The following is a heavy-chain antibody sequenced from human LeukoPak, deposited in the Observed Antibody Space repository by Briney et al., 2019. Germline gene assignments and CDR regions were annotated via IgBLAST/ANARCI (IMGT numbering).Heavy chain of an antibody. CDR1: GFTFSSYA. J-gene: IGHJ4*02. CDR3: AKGPSFDDFWSGYPYYFDY. D-gene: IGHD3-3*01. Sequence: GGSLRLSCAASGFTFSSYAMSWVRQAPGKGLEWGSAISGSGGSTYYADSVKGRFTISRDNSKNTLYLQMNSLRAEDTAVYYCAKGPSFDDFWSGYPYYFDYWGQGTLVTVSS. V-gene: IGHV3-23*01. CDR2: ISGSGGST.